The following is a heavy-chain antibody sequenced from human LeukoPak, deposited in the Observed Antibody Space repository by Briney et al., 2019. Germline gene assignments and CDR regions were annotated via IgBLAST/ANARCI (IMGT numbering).Heavy chain of an antibody. D-gene: IGHD5-18*01. Sequence: ASVKVSCKASGYTFTGYYMHWVRQAPGQGLEGMGWINPNSGGTNYAQKFQGRVTMTRDTSISTAYMELSRLRSDDTAVYYCARTYTAMVNPNFWGQGTLVTVSS. CDR3: ARTYTAMVNPNF. CDR2: INPNSGGT. J-gene: IGHJ4*02. V-gene: IGHV1-2*02. CDR1: GYTFTGYY.